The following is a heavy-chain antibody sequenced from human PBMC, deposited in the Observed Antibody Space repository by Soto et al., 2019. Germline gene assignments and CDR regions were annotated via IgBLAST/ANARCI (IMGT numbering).Heavy chain of an antibody. CDR1: GFTFSSYG. CDR3: AKSKDYYYYMDV. V-gene: IGHV3-30*18. CDR2: ISYDGSNK. J-gene: IGHJ6*03. Sequence: GGSLRLSCAASGFTFSSYGMHWVRQAPGKGLEWVAVISYDGSNKYYADSVKGRFTISRDNSKNTLYLQMNSLRAEDTAVYYSAKSKDYYYYMDVWGKGTTVTVSS.